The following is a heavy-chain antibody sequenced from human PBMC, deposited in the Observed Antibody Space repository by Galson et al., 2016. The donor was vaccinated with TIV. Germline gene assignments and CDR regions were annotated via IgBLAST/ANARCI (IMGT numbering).Heavy chain of an antibody. CDR2: VLWNGRSP. CDR3: VRKNFGDAFDV. D-gene: IGHD3-16*01. J-gene: IGHJ3*01. Sequence: SLRLSCAVSGFTFNEYGMNWVRQAPGKGLEWVSGVLWNGRSPGYADSVKGRFTISRDNAKKSLFLQLNSLRAEDTAVYYCVRKNFGDAFDVWGRGTMVTVSS. CDR1: GFTFNEYG. V-gene: IGHV3-20*04.